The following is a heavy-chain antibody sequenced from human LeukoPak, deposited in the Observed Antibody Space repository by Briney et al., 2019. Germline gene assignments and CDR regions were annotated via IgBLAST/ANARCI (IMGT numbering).Heavy chain of an antibody. CDR1: GFTFSSYG. J-gene: IGHJ4*02. D-gene: IGHD5-18*01. CDR2: ISNDGSKK. V-gene: IGHV3-30*18. CDR3: AKDRYSYAFEYSDS. Sequence: GGPLRLSCAASGFTFSSYGMHWVRQALGKGLDWVAVISNDGSKKYYADSVKGRFTISRDNSKNTLSLQVSSLRTEDTAVYYCAKDRYSYAFEYSDSWGQGTLVTVSS.